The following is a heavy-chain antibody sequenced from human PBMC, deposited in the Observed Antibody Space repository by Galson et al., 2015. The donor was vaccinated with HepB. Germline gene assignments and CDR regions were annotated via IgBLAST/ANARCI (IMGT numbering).Heavy chain of an antibody. CDR3: ARDLGVYRVATTGTPDY. V-gene: IGHV3-30*04. Sequence: SLRLSCAASGFTFSSYAMHWVRQAPGKGLEWVAVISYDGSNKYYADSVKGLFTISRDNSKNTLYLQMNSLRAEDTAVYYCARDLGVYRVATTGTPDYWGQGTLVTVSS. J-gene: IGHJ4*02. D-gene: IGHD5-12*01. CDR1: GFTFSSYA. CDR2: ISYDGSNK.